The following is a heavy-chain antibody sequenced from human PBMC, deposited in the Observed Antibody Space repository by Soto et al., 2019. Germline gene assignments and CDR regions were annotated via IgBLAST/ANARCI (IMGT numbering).Heavy chain of an antibody. CDR2: ISYSGSA. Sequence: SETLCLTCSVSGGSINSGNYYWSWIRQHPGKGLEWIGYISYSGSAHYNPSLRSRVFISVDTSRNQFSLKLSPLTAAVTAVYYCAGGRCSSSPCFYTWGQGSIVTVSS. J-gene: IGHJ5*02. D-gene: IGHD2-15*01. V-gene: IGHV4-31*03. CDR1: GGSINSGNYY. CDR3: AGGRCSSSPCFYT.